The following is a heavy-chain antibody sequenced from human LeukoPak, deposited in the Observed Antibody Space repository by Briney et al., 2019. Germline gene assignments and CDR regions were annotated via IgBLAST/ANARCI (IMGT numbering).Heavy chain of an antibody. CDR1: GFTFNNYG. J-gene: IGHJ6*03. CDR3: ARESGYSGYDTSDYMDV. V-gene: IGHV3-23*01. CDR2: ISGSGINT. D-gene: IGHD5-12*01. Sequence: PGGPLRLSCAVSGFTFNNYGMSWVRQAPGKGLEWVSAISGSGINTYYADSVKGRFTISRDNAKNSLYLQMNSLRAEDTALYYCARESGYSGYDTSDYMDVWGKGTTVTVSS.